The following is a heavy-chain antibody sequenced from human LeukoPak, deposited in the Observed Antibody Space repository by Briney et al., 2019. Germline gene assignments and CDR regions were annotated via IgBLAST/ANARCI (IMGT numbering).Heavy chain of an antibody. D-gene: IGHD6-19*01. J-gene: IGHJ4*02. V-gene: IGHV3-21*01. CDR2: ISSSSSYI. Sequence: GGSLRLSCAASGFTFSSHWMHWVRQVPGEGLVWVSSISSSSSYIYYADSVKGRFTISRDNAKNSLYLQMNSLRAEDTAVYYCASIWYSSGWYREYFDYWGQGTLVTVSS. CDR1: GFTFSSHW. CDR3: ASIWYSSGWYREYFDY.